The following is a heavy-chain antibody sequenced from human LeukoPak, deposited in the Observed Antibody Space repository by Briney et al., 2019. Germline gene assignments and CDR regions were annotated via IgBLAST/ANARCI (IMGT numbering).Heavy chain of an antibody. D-gene: IGHD3-22*01. CDR1: GFTFSSYL. Sequence: PGGSLRLSCAASGFTFSSYLMHWVRHAPGKGLDWVVFISSDGSNKYYADSVKGRFTISRDNSKNTLYLQMNSLRAEDTAVYYCAREVSGYYSYWGQGTLVTVSS. V-gene: IGHV3-30-3*01. J-gene: IGHJ4*02. CDR3: AREVSGYYSY. CDR2: ISSDGSNK.